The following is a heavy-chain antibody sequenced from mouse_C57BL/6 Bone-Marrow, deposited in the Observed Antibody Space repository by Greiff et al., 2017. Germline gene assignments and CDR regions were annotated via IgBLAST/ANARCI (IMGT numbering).Heavy chain of an antibody. J-gene: IGHJ2*01. CDR1: GYTLTSYW. D-gene: IGHD2-3*01. CDR2: IDPSDSYT. CDR3: ARDGYYSYCFDY. V-gene: IGHV1-69*01. Sequence: QVQLQQPGAELVMPGASVKLSCKASGYTLTSYWMHWVKLRPGQGLEWIGEIDPSDSYTNYNQKFLGNSTLTVDKSSSTDYVQLSSLTSEDSAVYYCARDGYYSYCFDYWGQGTTLTVSA.